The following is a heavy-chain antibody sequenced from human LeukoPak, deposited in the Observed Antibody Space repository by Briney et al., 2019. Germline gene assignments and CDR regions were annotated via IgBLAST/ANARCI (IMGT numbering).Heavy chain of an antibody. CDR2: ISGSGGST. D-gene: IGHD3-22*01. V-gene: IGHV3-23*01. CDR1: GFTFSSYA. Sequence: GGSLRLSCAASGFTFSSYAMSWVRQAPGKGLEWVSAISGSGGSTYYADSVKGRFTISRDNAKNSLYLQMNSLRAEDTAVYYCARDLEVHPYYYDSSGYYSPTPIIDYWGQGTLVTVSS. CDR3: ARDLEVHPYYYDSSGYYSPTPIIDY. J-gene: IGHJ4*02.